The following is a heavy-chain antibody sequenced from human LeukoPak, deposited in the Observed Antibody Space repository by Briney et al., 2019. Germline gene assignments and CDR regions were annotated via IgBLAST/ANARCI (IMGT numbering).Heavy chain of an antibody. Sequence: GTLRLSCAASGFTFSSYGMSWVRQAPGKGLEWIGSIYYSGSTHYTPSLRSRVTISVGTSKNQFSLKLSSVTAADTAVYYCATSANYDILTGYIGAFDIWGQGTMVTVSS. CDR1: GFTFSSYG. D-gene: IGHD3-9*01. J-gene: IGHJ3*02. V-gene: IGHV4-59*05. CDR3: ATSANYDILTGYIGAFDI. CDR2: IYYSGST.